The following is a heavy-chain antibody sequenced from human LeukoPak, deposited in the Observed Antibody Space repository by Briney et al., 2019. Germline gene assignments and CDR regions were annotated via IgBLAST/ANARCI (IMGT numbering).Heavy chain of an antibody. CDR1: GGSISSYY. CDR2: IYYSGST. CDR3: ARLAYDSSGYYGLDY. Sequence: PSETLSLTCTVSGGSISSYYWSWIRQPPGKGLEWIGYIYYSGSTNYNPSLKSRVTISVDTSKNQFSLKLSSVTAADTAVYYCARLAYDSSGYYGLDYWGQGTLVTVSS. D-gene: IGHD3-22*01. V-gene: IGHV4-59*08. J-gene: IGHJ4*02.